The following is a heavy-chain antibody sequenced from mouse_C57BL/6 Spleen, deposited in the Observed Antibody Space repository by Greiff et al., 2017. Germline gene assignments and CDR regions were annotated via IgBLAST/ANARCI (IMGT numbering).Heavy chain of an antibody. CDR1: GFSFNTYA. CDR2: IRSKSNNYAT. V-gene: IGHV10-1*01. CDR3: VRQGNYPYAMDY. D-gene: IGHD2-1*01. Sequence: EVQLVESGGGLVQPKGSLKLSCAASGFSFNTYAMNWVRQAPGKGLEWVARIRSKSNNYATYYADSVKDRFTISRDDSESMLYLQMNNLKTEDTAMYYCVRQGNYPYAMDYWGQGTSVTVSS. J-gene: IGHJ4*01.